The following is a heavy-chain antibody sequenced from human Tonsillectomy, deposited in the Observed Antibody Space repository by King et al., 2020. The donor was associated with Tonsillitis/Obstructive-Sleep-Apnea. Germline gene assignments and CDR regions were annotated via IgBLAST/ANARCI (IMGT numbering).Heavy chain of an antibody. CDR2: IWQDGRKK. D-gene: IGHD3-3*01. Sequence: VQLVESGGGVVQPGRSLRLSCAASGFTLSSYGMHWVRQAPGKGLEWVAFIWQDGRKKYYADSVKGRFTISRDNSKNTLYLQMNSLRAEDTVVYYCARVGVGATWSQGTLVTVSS. J-gene: IGHJ4*02. CDR1: GFTLSSYG. V-gene: IGHV3-33*01. CDR3: ARVGVGAT.